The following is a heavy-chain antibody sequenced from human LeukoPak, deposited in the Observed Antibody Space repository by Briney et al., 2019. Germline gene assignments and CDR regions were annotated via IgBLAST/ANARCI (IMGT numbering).Heavy chain of an antibody. D-gene: IGHD3-22*01. CDR2: ISGSGGST. CDR3: ASHHYYDSSGLDDYFDY. J-gene: IGHJ4*02. Sequence: PGGSLRLSCAASGFTFSSYAMSWVRQAPGKGLEWVSAISGSGGSTYYAGSVKGRFTISRDNSKNTLYLQMNSLRAEDTAVYYCASHHYYDSSGLDDYFDYWGQGTLVTVSS. CDR1: GFTFSSYA. V-gene: IGHV3-23*01.